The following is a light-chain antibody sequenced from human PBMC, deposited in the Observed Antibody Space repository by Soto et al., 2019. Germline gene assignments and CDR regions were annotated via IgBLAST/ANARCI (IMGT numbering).Light chain of an antibody. CDR2: DAS. Sequence: DIAMTQSPSTLSASVGDRVTITCRARQSINCWLAWYQQKPGKAPKVVIYDASSLETGVPSRFRGSGSGTECTLTITSLQPDDFAISYFQQYSSFPWTFGQGTKVHSK. V-gene: IGKV1-5*01. J-gene: IGKJ1*01. CDR3: QQYSSFPWT. CDR1: QSINCW.